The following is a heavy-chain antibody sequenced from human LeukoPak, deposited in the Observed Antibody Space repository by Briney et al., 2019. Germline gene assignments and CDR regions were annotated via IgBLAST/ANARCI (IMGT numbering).Heavy chain of an antibody. D-gene: IGHD2-2*01. J-gene: IGHJ5*02. CDR2: INHSGST. CDR1: GGSFSGYY. CDR3: ARTYIVVVPAAMRWFDP. V-gene: IGHV4-34*01. Sequence: SETLSLTCAVYGGSFSGYYWSWIRQPPGKGLEWIWEINHSGSTNYNPSLKSRVTISVDTSKNQFSLKLSSVTAADTAVYYCARTYIVVVPAAMRWFDPWGQGTLVTVSS.